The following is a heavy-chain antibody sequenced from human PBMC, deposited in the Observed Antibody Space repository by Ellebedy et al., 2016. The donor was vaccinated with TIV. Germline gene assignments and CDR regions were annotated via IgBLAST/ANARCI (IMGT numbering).Heavy chain of an antibody. CDR1: GSSISSDY. CDR3: AFSAAMDAFDV. D-gene: IGHD2-2*01. CDR2: IYYSGRT. Sequence: MPSETLSLTCTASGSSISSDYWSWIRQPPGKGLAWIGYIYYSGRTNYNPSLKSRVTISIDTSRKQFSLKLSPVTAADTAVYYCAFSAAMDAFDVWGQGTMVTVSS. V-gene: IGHV4-59*01. J-gene: IGHJ3*01.